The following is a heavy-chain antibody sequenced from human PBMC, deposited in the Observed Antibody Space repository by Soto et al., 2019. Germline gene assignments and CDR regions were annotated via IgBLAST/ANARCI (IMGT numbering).Heavy chain of an antibody. J-gene: IGHJ6*03. V-gene: IGHV3-11*01. CDR2: ISSSGSTI. D-gene: IGHD2-15*01. Sequence: GGSLRLSCAASGFTFSDYYMSWIRQAPGKGLEWVSYISSSGSTIYYADSVKGRFTISRDNAKNSLYLQMNSLRAEDTAVYYCARDTREDIVGYYYMDVWGKGTTVTVSS. CDR1: GFTFSDYY. CDR3: ARDTREDIVGYYYMDV.